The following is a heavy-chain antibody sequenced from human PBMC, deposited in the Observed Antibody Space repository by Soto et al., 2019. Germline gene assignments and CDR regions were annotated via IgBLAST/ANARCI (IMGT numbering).Heavy chain of an antibody. J-gene: IGHJ4*02. CDR1: GGSFSGYY. V-gene: IGHV4-34*01. CDR3: ARFAREENPKVGSWYYFHY. CDR2: INHSGST. D-gene: IGHD1-26*01. Sequence: PSETLSLTCAVYGGSFSGYYWSWSRQPPGKGLEWIGEINHSGSTNYNPSLKSRVTISVDTSKNQFSLKLSSVTAADTAVYYCARFAREENPKVGSWYYFHYWGQGTRVTISS.